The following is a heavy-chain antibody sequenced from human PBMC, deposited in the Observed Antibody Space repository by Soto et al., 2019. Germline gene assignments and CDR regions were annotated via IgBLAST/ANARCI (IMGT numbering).Heavy chain of an antibody. CDR3: ATSFITTVGTTA. D-gene: IGHD1-1*01. V-gene: IGHV3-48*01. J-gene: IGHJ4*02. CDR1: GFTFSNFG. Sequence: EVQLVESGGGLVQPGGSLRLSCAASGFTFSNFGINWVRQAPGKGLEWVSHISSSSTTIYYAESVNGRITISRDNAKNSLYLQMSSLRGEDTAVYYCATSFITTVGTTAWGQGTLVTVSS. CDR2: ISSSSTTI.